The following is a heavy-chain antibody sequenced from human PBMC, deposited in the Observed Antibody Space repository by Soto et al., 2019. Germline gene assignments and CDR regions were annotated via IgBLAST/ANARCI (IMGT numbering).Heavy chain of an antibody. Sequence: QVQLVQSGAEVKKPGASVKVSCKASGYTFTSYDINWVRQATGQGLEWMGRMNPNSGNTGYAQKFQGRVTMTRHTAMSTAYMELSSLRSDDTAVYYCARALFDFWGGYFFPFGGRHFDYWGQGTLVTVSS. V-gene: IGHV1-8*01. D-gene: IGHD3-3*01. CDR3: ARALFDFWGGYFFPFGGRHFDY. CDR1: GYTFTSYD. J-gene: IGHJ4*02. CDR2: MNPNSGNT.